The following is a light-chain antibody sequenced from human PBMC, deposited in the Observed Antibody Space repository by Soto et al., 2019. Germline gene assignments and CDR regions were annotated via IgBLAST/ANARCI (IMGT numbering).Light chain of an antibody. Sequence: QSALTQPASVSGSPGQSITISCTGTSSDVGVYEYVSWYQQYPGKAPKLLIYENRERPSGVPDRFSGSKSGTSASLAISGLRSEDEADYYCAAWDDSLRGVFGGGTKVTVL. CDR1: SSDVGVYEY. J-gene: IGLJ3*02. V-gene: IGLV2-14*01. CDR2: ENR. CDR3: AAWDDSLRGV.